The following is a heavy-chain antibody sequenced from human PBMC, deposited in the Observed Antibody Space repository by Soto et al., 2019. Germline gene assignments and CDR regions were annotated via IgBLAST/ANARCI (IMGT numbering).Heavy chain of an antibody. CDR1: GGSISSSSYY. CDR3: ARVRGYSYGPFDY. J-gene: IGHJ4*02. Sequence: SETLSLTCTVSGGSISSSSYYWGWIRQPPGKGLEWIAGIYYSGSTIYNPPLKSRVTISVDTSKNRFSLELRSVTAADTAVFYCARVRGYSYGPFDYWGQGTLVTVS. V-gene: IGHV4-39*01. CDR2: IYYSGST. D-gene: IGHD5-18*01.